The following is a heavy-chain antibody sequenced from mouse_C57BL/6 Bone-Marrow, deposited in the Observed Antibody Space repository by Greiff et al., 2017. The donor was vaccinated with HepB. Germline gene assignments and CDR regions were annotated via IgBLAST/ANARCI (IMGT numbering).Heavy chain of an antibody. CDR1: GYTFTSSG. V-gene: IGHV1-81*01. J-gene: IGHJ2*01. CDR3: ARLTTVVVDY. Sequence: QVTLKVSGAELARPGASVKLSCKASGYTFTSSGISWVKQRTGQGLEWIGEIYPRSGNTYYNEKFKGKATLTADKSSSTAYMELRILTSEDSAVYFCARLTTVVVDYWGQGTTLTVSS. CDR2: IYPRSGNT. D-gene: IGHD1-1*01.